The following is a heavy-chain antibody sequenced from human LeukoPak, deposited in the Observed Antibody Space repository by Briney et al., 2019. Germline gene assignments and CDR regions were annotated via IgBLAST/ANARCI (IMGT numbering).Heavy chain of an antibody. CDR1: GFTFRGSD. CDR2: MGDTRSSI. J-gene: IGHJ3*01. Sequence: PGGSLRLSCVGSGFTFRGSDMNWVRQAPGKGLAWLGYMGDTRSSIYYADSVRGRFTISRCNFKNSLYLEMSGLRVDDTAVYCCARDVPSYFDYRGSPRRHTGFDLWGLGAMVAVSS. D-gene: IGHD3-16*01. CDR3: ARDVPSYFDYRGSPRRHTGFDL. V-gene: IGHV3-48*03.